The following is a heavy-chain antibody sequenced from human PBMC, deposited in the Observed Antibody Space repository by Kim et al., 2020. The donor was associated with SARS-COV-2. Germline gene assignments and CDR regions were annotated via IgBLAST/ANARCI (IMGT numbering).Heavy chain of an antibody. D-gene: IGHD2-15*01. CDR2: SSST. J-gene: IGHJ4*02. CDR3: ARDGVEPPSEDY. V-gene: IGHV3-11*06. Sequence: SSSTNYEELVKGRFTSARDNAKKQLYLQKNGLRAEDTAVYYCARDGVEPPSEDYWGQGTLVTVSS.